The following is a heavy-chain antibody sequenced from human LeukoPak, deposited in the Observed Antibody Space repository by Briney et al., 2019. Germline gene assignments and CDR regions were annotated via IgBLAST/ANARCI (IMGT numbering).Heavy chain of an antibody. CDR2: IKQDGSEK. V-gene: IGHV3-7*01. D-gene: IGHD3-16*01. J-gene: IGHJ2*01. Sequence: GGSLRLSCAASGFTFSSYWMSWVRQAPGKGLEWVANIKQDGSEKYYVDSVKGRFTISRDNSQNTLYLEMNSLRYDDTALYYCAREAAWGNWYFDLWGRGTLVTVSS. CDR3: AREAAWGNWYFDL. CDR1: GFTFSSYW.